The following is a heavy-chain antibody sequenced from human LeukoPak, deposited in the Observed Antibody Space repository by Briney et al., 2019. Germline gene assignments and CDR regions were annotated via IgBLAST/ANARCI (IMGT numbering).Heavy chain of an antibody. V-gene: IGHV3-53*01. D-gene: IGHD3-10*01. CDR3: ARGPYRVWLGELYFDY. CDR1: GFTVSSNY. J-gene: IGHJ4*02. CDR2: IYSGGST. Sequence: SGVSLRLSCAASGFTVSSNYMSWVRQAPGKGLEWVSVIYSGGSTYYADSVKGRFTISRDNSKNTLYLQMNSLRAEDTAVYYCARGPYRVWLGELYFDYWGQGNLVTVSS.